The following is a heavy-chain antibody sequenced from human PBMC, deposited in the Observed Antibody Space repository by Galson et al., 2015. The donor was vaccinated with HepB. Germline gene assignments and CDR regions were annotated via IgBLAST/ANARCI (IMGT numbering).Heavy chain of an antibody. CDR3: ARDPDTALITRIDY. V-gene: IGHV1-18*01. CDR2: ISAYNGLT. D-gene: IGHD5-18*01. CDR1: GYGFISYG. J-gene: IGHJ4*02. Sequence: SVKVSCKASGYGFISYGITWVRQAPGQGLEWMGWISAYNGLTHYSQNLKGRVTMTTDTSTNTAYMELTSLRSDDTAVYYCARDPDTALITRIDYWGQGTLVTVSS.